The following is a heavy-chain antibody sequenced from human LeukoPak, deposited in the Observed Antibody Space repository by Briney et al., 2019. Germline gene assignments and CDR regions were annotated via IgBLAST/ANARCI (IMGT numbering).Heavy chain of an antibody. CDR3: RITMIVVTPVDY. J-gene: IGHJ4*02. D-gene: IGHD3-22*01. V-gene: IGHV1-69*04. CDR2: IIPILGIA. CDR1: GGTFSSYA. Sequence: ASVKVSCTASGGTFSSYAISWVRQAPGQGLEWMGRIIPILGIANYAQKFQGRVTITADKSTSTAYMELSSLRSEDTAVYYCRITMIVVTPVDYWGQGTLVTVSS.